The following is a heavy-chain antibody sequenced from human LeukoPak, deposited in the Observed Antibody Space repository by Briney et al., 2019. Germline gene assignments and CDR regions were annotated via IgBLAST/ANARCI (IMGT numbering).Heavy chain of an antibody. CDR1: GFTFSIYA. Sequence: GGSLRLSCAASGFTFSIYAMSWVRQAPGEGVEWVSAISGSGGSTYYAASVKGRFTISRDNTKNTLFLQMDSLRAEDTAVYYCARTGDTERFDYWGQGTLVTVSS. J-gene: IGHJ4*02. D-gene: IGHD3/OR15-3a*01. CDR2: ISGSGGST. CDR3: ARTGDTERFDY. V-gene: IGHV3-23*01.